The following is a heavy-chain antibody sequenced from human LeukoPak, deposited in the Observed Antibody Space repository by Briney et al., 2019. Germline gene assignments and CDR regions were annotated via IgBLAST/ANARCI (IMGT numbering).Heavy chain of an antibody. CDR1: GFTFSSYA. Sequence: PGGSLRLSCAASGFTFSSYAMSWVRQAPGKGLEWVSGISDSGDSTYYADSVKGRFTISRDNSKNTLFLQMNGLRAEDTAVYYCAKDQGGWGYFDNWGQGTLVTVS. V-gene: IGHV3-23*01. CDR2: ISDSGDST. CDR3: AKDQGGWGYFDN. J-gene: IGHJ4*02. D-gene: IGHD6-19*01.